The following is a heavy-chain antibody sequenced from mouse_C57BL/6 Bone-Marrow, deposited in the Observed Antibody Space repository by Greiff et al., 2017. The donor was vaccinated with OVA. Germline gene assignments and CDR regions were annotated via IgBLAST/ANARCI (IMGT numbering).Heavy chain of an antibody. V-gene: IGHV1-58*01. CDR3: ARASGYDYDGVFFAD. CDR2: IYIGNGYT. D-gene: IGHD2-4*01. CDR1: GYTFTSYG. J-gene: IGHJ3*01. Sequence: VHVKQSGAELVRPGSSVKMSCKTSGYTFTSYGINWVKQRPGQGLEWIGYIYIGNGYTEYNEKFKGKATLTSDTSSSTAYMQLSSLTSEDSAIYFCARASGYDYDGVFFADWGQGTLVTVSA.